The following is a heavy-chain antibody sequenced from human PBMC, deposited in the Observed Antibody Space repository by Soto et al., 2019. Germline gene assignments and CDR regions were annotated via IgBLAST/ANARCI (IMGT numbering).Heavy chain of an antibody. J-gene: IGHJ6*02. CDR2: INTYNGTT. CDR3: AMVDVYVTPSPQDV. D-gene: IGHD3-16*01. Sequence: QVQLVQSGAEVKNPGASVKVSCKASGYTFTRYGIGWARQAPGQGLEWMGWINTYNGTTNYAQNVQGRVTLTTDTSTSTAYMELRSLRSNDTAIYYCAMVDVYVTPSPQDVWGQGTTVIFSS. CDR1: GYTFTRYG. V-gene: IGHV1-18*01.